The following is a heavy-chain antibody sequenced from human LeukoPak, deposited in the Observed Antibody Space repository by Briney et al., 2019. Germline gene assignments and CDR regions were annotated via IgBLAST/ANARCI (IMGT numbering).Heavy chain of an antibody. CDR1: GGSISQYY. CDR2: ISASGDT. D-gene: IGHD5-24*01. CDR3: ARGTMPTIGSWVFDF. Sequence: SETLSLTCSVSGGSISQYYWTWIRQTPGKGLDWIGYISASGDTRYNPTLESRVTLSLGTSEKQFSLIVSSVTAADTAVYYCARGTMPTIGSWVFDFWGLGTMVTVSS. V-gene: IGHV4-4*09. J-gene: IGHJ3*01.